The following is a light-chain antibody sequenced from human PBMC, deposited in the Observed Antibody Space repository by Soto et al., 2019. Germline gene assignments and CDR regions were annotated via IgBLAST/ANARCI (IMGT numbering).Light chain of an antibody. CDR3: QQYGSSPRALT. V-gene: IGKV1-5*03. CDR2: KAS. Sequence: DIQMTQSPSTLSASVGDRVTITCRASQSISSWLAWYQQKPGKAPKLLIYKASSLESGVPSRFSGSGSGTYFTLTISRLEPEDFAVYYCQQYGSSPRALTFGGGTKVDTK. CDR1: QSISSW. J-gene: IGKJ4*01.